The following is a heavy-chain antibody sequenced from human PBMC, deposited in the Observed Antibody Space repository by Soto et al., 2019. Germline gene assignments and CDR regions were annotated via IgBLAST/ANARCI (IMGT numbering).Heavy chain of an antibody. J-gene: IGHJ5*02. CDR1: GGSISSSSYY. CDR2: IYYSGST. D-gene: IGHD3-16*01. CDR3: ASNTYRFFLGFDP. V-gene: IGHV4-39*01. Sequence: QLQLQESGPGLVKPSETLSLTCTVSGGSISSSSYYWGWIRQPPGKGLEWIGSIYYSGSTYYNPSLKSRVTISVDTSKNQFSLKLSSVTAADTAVYYCASNTYRFFLGFDPWGQGTLVTVSS.